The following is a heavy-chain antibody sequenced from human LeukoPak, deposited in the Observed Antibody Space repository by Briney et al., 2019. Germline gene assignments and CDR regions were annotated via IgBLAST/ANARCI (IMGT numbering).Heavy chain of an antibody. V-gene: IGHV3-48*01. CDR2: ISSSSSTI. J-gene: IGHJ4*02. CDR3: ARGALSGSYYNGGSY. Sequence: PGGSLRLSCAASGFTFSSYSMNWVRQAPGKGLEWVSYISSSSSTIYYADSVKGRFTISRDNAKNSLYLQMNSLRAEDTAVYYCARGALSGSYYNGGSYWGQGTLVTVSS. D-gene: IGHD1-26*01. CDR1: GFTFSSYS.